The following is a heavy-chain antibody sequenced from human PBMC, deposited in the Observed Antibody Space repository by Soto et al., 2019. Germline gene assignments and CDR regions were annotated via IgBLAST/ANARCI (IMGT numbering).Heavy chain of an antibody. V-gene: IGHV1-3*04. CDR3: AKGSRMWTPDY. D-gene: IGHD2-21*01. J-gene: IGHJ4*02. Sequence: QVPLVQSGAEVKKPGASVKVSCKTSGYTFTDYAIHWVRQAPGQTLEWMGGISTGNGNTKFSQKFQGRVTITRDTSATTAYMELTSLRSEATAVYYCAKGSRMWTPDYWGQGTLVTVSS. CDR1: GYTFTDYA. CDR2: ISTGNGNT.